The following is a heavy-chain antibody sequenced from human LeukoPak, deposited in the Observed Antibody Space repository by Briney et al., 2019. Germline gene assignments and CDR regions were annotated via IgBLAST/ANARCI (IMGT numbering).Heavy chain of an antibody. CDR3: ARGLGWQQLVRKSDWTDP. Sequence: ASVKVSCKASGYTLANFYIHWVRQAPGHGLEWMGMINPTGGTTTYAQKFQDRVTMTRDLSTTTVYMDLSSLRSDDTAVYYCARGLGWQQLVRKSDWTDPWGQGTLVTVSS. V-gene: IGHV1-46*01. D-gene: IGHD6-13*01. CDR1: GYTLANFY. J-gene: IGHJ5*02. CDR2: INPTGGTT.